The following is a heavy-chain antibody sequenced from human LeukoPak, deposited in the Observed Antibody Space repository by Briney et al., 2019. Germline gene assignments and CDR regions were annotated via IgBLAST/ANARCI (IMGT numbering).Heavy chain of an antibody. CDR3: ARVMWPYSSGWGTSNSFGFDY. V-gene: IGHV4-59*01. CDR2: IYYSGST. D-gene: IGHD6-19*01. J-gene: IGHJ4*02. CDR1: GGSISSYY. Sequence: SETLSLTCTVSGGSISSYYWSWIRQPPGKGLEWIGYIYYSGSTNYNPSLKSRVTISVDTSKNQSSLKLSSVTAADTAVYYCARVMWPYSSGWGTSNSFGFDYWGQGTLVTVSS.